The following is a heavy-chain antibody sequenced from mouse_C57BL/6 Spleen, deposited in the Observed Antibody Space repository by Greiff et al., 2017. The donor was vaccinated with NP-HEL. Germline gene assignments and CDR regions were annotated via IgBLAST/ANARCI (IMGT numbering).Heavy chain of an antibody. CDR1: GFTFSDYG. CDR2: ISSGSSTI. CDR3: ARPVNWDPYAMDY. D-gene: IGHD4-1*01. J-gene: IGHJ4*01. Sequence: DVKLVESGGGLVKPGGSLKLSCAASGFTFSDYGMHWVRQAPEKGLEWVAYISSGSSTIYYADTVKGRFTISRDNAKNTLFLQMTSLRSEDTAMYYCARPVNWDPYAMDYWGQGTSVTVSS. V-gene: IGHV5-17*01.